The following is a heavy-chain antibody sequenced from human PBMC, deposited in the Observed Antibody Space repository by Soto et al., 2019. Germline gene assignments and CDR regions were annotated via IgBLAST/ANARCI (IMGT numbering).Heavy chain of an antibody. D-gene: IGHD2-15*01. CDR3: VKQAHGLDGVAFDY. Sequence: GGSLRLSCAASGFTFSSYSVHWVRQAPGKGLEWVAVISYDGSNKWYADSVKGRFTMSRDNSKNTLYLQMNSLRAEDTAVYYCVKQAHGLDGVAFDYWGQGTQVTVSS. V-gene: IGHV3-30-3*01. CDR1: GFTFSSYS. CDR2: ISYDGSNK. J-gene: IGHJ4*02.